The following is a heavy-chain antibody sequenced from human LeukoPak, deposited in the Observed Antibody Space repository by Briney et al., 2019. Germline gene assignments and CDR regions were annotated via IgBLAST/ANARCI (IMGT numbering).Heavy chain of an antibody. V-gene: IGHV3-33*03. CDR2: IWYDGSNK. D-gene: IGHD5-18*01. CDR3: VRVHVGTDMVDIDY. CDR1: GFTFSSYG. Sequence: GGSLRLSCAASGFTFSSYGMHWVRQAPGKGLEWVAVIWYDGSNKYYADSVKGRFTISRDTAKNTLYLQMNSLRAEDTAVYYCVRVHVGTDMVDIDYWGQGTLVTVSS. J-gene: IGHJ4*02.